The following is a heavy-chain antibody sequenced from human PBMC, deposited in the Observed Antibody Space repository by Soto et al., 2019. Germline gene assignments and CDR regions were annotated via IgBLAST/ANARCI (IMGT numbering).Heavy chain of an antibody. D-gene: IGHD5-18*01. CDR2: IYWDDDR. CDR3: APQKPTGYRLFDT. J-gene: IGHJ4*02. Sequence: QITLKESGPTVVKPTQTVTLTCAVSGFSLSANGVAVGWIRQSPGQALEWLALIYWDDDRRYSPSLAARLTTNKDTPRNQVVLTMTNVHPVETGTDCCAPQKPTGYRLFDTCGRGTLVTVSP. CDR1: GFSLSANGVA. V-gene: IGHV2-5*02.